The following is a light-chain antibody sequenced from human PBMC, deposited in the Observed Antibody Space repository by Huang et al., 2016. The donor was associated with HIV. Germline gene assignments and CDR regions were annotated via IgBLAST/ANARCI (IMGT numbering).Light chain of an antibody. V-gene: IGKV3-11*01. J-gene: IGKJ2*01. CDR1: RSLSSC. CDR3: QSYT. CDR2: DAT. Sequence: EIVLTQSPATLSLSPGERATLSCRASRSLSSCLRWYQQKPVPAPWLLIFDATGMATVVAARFRGSGSGTDFTLTIDSLEPEDFAVYYCQSYTFGQGTKLEIK.